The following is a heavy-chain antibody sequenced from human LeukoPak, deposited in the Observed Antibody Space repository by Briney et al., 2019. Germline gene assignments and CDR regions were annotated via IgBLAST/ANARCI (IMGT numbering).Heavy chain of an antibody. V-gene: IGHV3-7*01. CDR1: GFTLSTYW. CDR3: ASWGAGGNS. CDR2: ISPDGSGK. D-gene: IGHD3-16*01. Sequence: GGSLRHSCEASGFTLSTYWMNWVRQVPGKGLDWVANISPDGSGKRYVDSVKGRFTIARDNADNSLSLQMNSLRAEDTAVYYCASWGAGGNSWGQGTLVTVSS. J-gene: IGHJ4*02.